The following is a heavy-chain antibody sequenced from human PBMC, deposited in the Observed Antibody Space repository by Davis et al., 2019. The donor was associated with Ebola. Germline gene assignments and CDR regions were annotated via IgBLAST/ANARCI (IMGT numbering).Heavy chain of an antibody. J-gene: IGHJ6*02. CDR2: ISYDGSNK. Sequence: GESLKISCAASGFTFSSYGMHWVRQAPGKGLEWVAVISYDGSNKYYADSVKGRFTISRDNSKNTLYLQMNSLRAEDTAVYYCARCHYYDSSGYYNGGMDVWGQGTTVTVSS. D-gene: IGHD3-22*01. CDR3: ARCHYYDSSGYYNGGMDV. V-gene: IGHV3-30*19. CDR1: GFTFSSYG.